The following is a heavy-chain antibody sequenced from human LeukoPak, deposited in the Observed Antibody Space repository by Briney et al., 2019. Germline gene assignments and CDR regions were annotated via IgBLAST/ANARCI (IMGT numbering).Heavy chain of an antibody. CDR2: ISSTSTT. D-gene: IGHD3-16*01. CDR3: ARDKYGGL. CDR1: GFSFSSYS. Sequence: GGSLRLSCAASGFSFSSYSMNWVRQAPGKGLEWVSYISSTSTTYYADSVKGRFTISRDTAKNSLYLQMNSLSDEDTGVYYCARDKYGGLWGQGTMVTVSS. J-gene: IGHJ3*01. V-gene: IGHV3-48*02.